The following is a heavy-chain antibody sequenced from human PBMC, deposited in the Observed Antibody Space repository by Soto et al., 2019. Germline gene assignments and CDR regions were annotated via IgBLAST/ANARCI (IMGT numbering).Heavy chain of an antibody. D-gene: IGHD3-22*01. J-gene: IGHJ4*02. CDR3: ARDRQMGYDSSGHYFDY. CDR2: IYYSGST. Sequence: SETLSLTCTVSGGSISSGDYFWSWIRQSPGKGLEWIGYIYYSGSTYYNPSLKSRVTISVDRSKNQFSLKLSSVTAADTAVYYCARDRQMGYDSSGHYFDYWGQGTLVTVSS. V-gene: IGHV4-30-4*01. CDR1: GGSISSGDYF.